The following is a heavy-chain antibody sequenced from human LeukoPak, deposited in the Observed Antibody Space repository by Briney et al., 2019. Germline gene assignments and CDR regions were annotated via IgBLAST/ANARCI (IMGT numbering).Heavy chain of an antibody. CDR1: GYTLTELS. J-gene: IGHJ4*02. D-gene: IGHD6-13*01. V-gene: IGHV1-24*01. CDR3: ATDTQQLVLVY. Sequence: GASVKVSCKVSGYTLTELSMHWVRQAPGKGLEWMGGFDPEDGETIYAQKLQGRVTVTEDTSTDTAYMELSSLRSEDTAVYYCATDTQQLVLVYWGQGTLVTVSS. CDR2: FDPEDGET.